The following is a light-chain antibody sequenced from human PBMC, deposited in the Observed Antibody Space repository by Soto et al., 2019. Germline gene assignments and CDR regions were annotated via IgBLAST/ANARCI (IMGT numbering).Light chain of an antibody. J-gene: IGKJ4*01. V-gene: IGKV3-11*01. CDR1: QSVSNY. CDR3: QQRTTWPPSLT. Sequence: EIVLTQSPATLSLSPGERATLSCRASQSVSNYLAWYQQKPGQAPRLLIYDASNRATGIPARFSGIGSGTDFTLPISSLEHADVAVYYCQQRTTWPPSLTFGGGTKVEIK. CDR2: DAS.